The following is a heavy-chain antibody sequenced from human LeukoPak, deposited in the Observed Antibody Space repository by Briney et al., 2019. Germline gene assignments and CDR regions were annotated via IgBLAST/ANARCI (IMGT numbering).Heavy chain of an antibody. CDR2: IGASGEST. CDR1: GFTFSVAA. D-gene: IGHD3-9*01. J-gene: IGHJ4*02. Sequence: GGSLRLSCAASGFTFSVAAMTWVRQAPGKGLEWVSLIGASGESTYYADSVKGRFTISRDNSKNTLYLQMNSLRAEDTAVYYCAKEERNVLRYFDWLFSFDYWGQGTLVTVSS. CDR3: AKEERNVLRYFDWLFSFDY. V-gene: IGHV3-23*01.